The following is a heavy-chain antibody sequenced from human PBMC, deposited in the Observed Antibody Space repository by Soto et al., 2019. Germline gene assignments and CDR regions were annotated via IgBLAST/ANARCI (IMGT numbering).Heavy chain of an antibody. D-gene: IGHD3-22*01. Sequence: SETLSLTCTVSGGPISSDDYYWSWIRQAPGRGLEWIGYIHSSGSIYYNPSLKSRATMSIDTAGNQFSLKVSSVTVADTAVYYCARDLDGLHDDTSGPFPRPGWGQGTLVTVSS. V-gene: IGHV4-30-4*01. J-gene: IGHJ1*01. CDR2: IHSSGSI. CDR3: ARDLDGLHDDTSGPFPRPG. CDR1: GGPISSDDYY.